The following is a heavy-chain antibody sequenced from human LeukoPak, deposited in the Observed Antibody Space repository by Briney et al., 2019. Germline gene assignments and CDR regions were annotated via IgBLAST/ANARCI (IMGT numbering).Heavy chain of an antibody. CDR3: ARSLRFLEWLLSDYYYYGMDV. Sequence: ASVKVSCKASGGTFSSYAISWVRQAPGQGLEWMGWISAYNGNTNYAQKLQGRVTMTTDTSTSTAYMELRSLRSDDTAVYYCARSLRFLEWLLSDYYYYGMDVWGQGTTVTVSS. V-gene: IGHV1-18*01. CDR2: ISAYNGNT. J-gene: IGHJ6*02. D-gene: IGHD3-3*01. CDR1: GGTFSSYA.